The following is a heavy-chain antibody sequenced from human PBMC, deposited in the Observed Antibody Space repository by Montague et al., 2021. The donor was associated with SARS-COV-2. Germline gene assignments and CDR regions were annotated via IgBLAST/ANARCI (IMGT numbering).Heavy chain of an antibody. J-gene: IGHJ6*02. CDR2: IGTAGDT. CDR3: ARAYYDSSGYWGGYYYYGMDV. V-gene: IGHV3-13*04. D-gene: IGHD3-22*01. CDR1: GFTFSSYD. Sequence: SLRLSCAASGFTFSSYDMHWVRQATGNGLEWVSAIGTAGDTYYPGSAKGRFTISRENAKNSLYLQMNSLRAGDTAVYYCARAYYDSSGYWGGYYYYGMDVWGQGTTVTVSS.